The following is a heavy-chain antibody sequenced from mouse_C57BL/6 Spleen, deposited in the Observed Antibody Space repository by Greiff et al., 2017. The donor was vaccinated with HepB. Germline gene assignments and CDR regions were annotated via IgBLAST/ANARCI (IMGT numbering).Heavy chain of an antibody. CDR1: GFTFSDYG. J-gene: IGHJ4*01. CDR3: ARGDYYGSSYWAMDD. D-gene: IGHD1-1*01. CDR2: ISNLAYSI. V-gene: IGHV5-15*01. Sequence: EVQGVESGGGLVQPGGSLKLSCAASGFTFSDYGMAWVRQAPRKGPEWVAFISNLAYSIYYADTVTGRFTISRENAKNTLYLEMSSLRSEDTAMYYCARGDYYGSSYWAMDDWGQGTSVTVSS.